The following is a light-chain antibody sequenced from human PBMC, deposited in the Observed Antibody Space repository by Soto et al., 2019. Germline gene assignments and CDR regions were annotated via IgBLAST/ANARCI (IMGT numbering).Light chain of an antibody. CDR2: EVS. CDR1: SSDVGGYKY. J-gene: IGLJ2*01. Sequence: HSALTQPASVSRSPGQSIAISCTGSSSDVGGYKYVSWYQQYPGKAPKLMIYEVSNRPSEISKRFSGSKSGNTAFLTISGLQTDDEADYYCSAYTSSSTWVFGGGTQLTVL. CDR3: SAYTSSSTWV. V-gene: IGLV2-14*01.